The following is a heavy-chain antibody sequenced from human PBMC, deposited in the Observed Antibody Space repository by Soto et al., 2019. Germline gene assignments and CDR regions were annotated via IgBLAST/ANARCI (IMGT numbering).Heavy chain of an antibody. CDR1: GFAFGDYS. J-gene: IGHJ4*02. V-gene: IGHV3-11*01. CDR2: INNVGGTI. CDR3: ERVDLGYHSHLTY. Sequence: GGSLRLSCVASGFAFGDYSMNWIRQSPRKGLEWISYINNVGGTIFYADSVKGRFTVSRDNANHSLFLQMTALRAEDTAVYFCERVDLGYHSHLTYWGRGALVTVSS. D-gene: IGHD2-2*01.